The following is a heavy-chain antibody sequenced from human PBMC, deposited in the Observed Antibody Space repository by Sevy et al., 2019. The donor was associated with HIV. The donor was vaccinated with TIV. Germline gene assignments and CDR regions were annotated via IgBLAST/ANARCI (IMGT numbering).Heavy chain of an antibody. V-gene: IGHV4-4*07. Sequence: SETLSLTCTVSGGSISSYYWSWIRQPAGKGLEWIGRIYTSGSTNYNPSLKSRVTTSVDTSKNQFSLKLSSVTAADTAVYYCARAVVTAIRGYYFDYWGQGTLVTVSS. J-gene: IGHJ4*02. D-gene: IGHD2-21*02. CDR1: GGSISSYY. CDR2: IYTSGST. CDR3: ARAVVTAIRGYYFDY.